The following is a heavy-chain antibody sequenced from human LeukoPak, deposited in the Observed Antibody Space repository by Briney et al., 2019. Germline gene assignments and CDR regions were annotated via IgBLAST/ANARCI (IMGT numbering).Heavy chain of an antibody. CDR3: ANENWFDP. J-gene: IGHJ5*02. Sequence: GGSLRLSCAASGFTFSNYGMHWVRQAPGKGLEWVSSISGSGGSTSYADSVKGRFTISRDNSKNTLFLQMNSLRAEDTAVYYCANENWFDPWGQGTLVTVSS. CDR2: ISGSGGST. CDR1: GFTFSNYG. V-gene: IGHV3-23*01.